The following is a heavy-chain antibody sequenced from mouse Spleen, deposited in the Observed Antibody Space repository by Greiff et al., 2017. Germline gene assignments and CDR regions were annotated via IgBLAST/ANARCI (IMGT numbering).Heavy chain of an antibody. Sequence: EVKLVESGPGLVKPSQSLSLTCSVTGYSITSGYYWNWIRQFPGNKLEWMGYISYDGSNNYNPSLKNRISITRDTSKNQFFLKLNSVTTEDTATYYCARDYGYDRYFDVWGAGTTVTVSS. D-gene: IGHD2-2*01. CDR1: GYSITSGYY. CDR2: ISYDGSN. CDR3: ARDYGYDRYFDV. J-gene: IGHJ1*01. V-gene: IGHV3-6*01.